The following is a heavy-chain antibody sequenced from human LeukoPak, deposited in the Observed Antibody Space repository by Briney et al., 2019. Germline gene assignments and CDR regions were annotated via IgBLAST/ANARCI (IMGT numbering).Heavy chain of an antibody. V-gene: IGHV4-39*07. D-gene: IGHD4-17*01. CDR2: ISYSGRT. CDR1: GGSISSSSYY. J-gene: IGHJ3*02. Sequence: SETLSLTCTVSGGSISSSSYYWGWIRQPPGKGLEWIGSISYSGRTYYNPSLKSRVTISVDTSENQFSLKLSSVTAADTAVYYCASGGDYGAFDIWGQGTMVTVSS. CDR3: ASGGDYGAFDI.